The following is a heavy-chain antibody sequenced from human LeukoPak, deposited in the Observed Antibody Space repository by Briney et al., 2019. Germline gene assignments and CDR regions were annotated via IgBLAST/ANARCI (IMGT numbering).Heavy chain of an antibody. Sequence: GGSLRLSCAASGFTFSDYYMSWIRQAPGKGLEWVAVISSDGNKIYYADSVKGRFTISRDNSKNTLYLEMNSLRPEDTALYYCARGAHRRDDYGGFFDYWGQGTLVTVSS. J-gene: IGHJ4*02. CDR3: ARGAHRRDDYGGFFDY. CDR2: ISSDGNKI. V-gene: IGHV3-30*03. D-gene: IGHD4-23*01. CDR1: GFTFSDYY.